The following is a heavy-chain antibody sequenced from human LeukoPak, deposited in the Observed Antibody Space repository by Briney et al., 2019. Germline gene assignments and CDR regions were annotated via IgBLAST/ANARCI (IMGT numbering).Heavy chain of an antibody. Sequence: SGPSLRLAYAPYAFTVSSYWMHSVRQPPGRGLGWLSHINSDGSSTTYAPSVKGRFTISTDNTKNTMFLQINRLIAKDMGVNECASLFLCYGCSSSSDSFNIWGQGTMVTVSS. CDR1: AFTVSSYW. D-gene: IGHD6-6*01. V-gene: IGHV3-74*01. J-gene: IGHJ3*02. CDR3: ASLFLCYGCSSSSDSFNI. CDR2: INSDGSST.